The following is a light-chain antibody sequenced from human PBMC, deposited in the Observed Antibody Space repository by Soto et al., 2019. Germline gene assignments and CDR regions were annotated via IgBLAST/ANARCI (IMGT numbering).Light chain of an antibody. Sequence: DIQMTQSPSTLSASVGDRVTITCRASQRISSWLAWYQQKPGKAPKLLIYDASNLESGVPSRFSGSESGTEFTLTISSLQPDDFATYYCQQYHDYWTFGQGTKVEMK. J-gene: IGKJ1*01. V-gene: IGKV1-5*01. CDR1: QRISSW. CDR2: DAS. CDR3: QQYHDYWT.